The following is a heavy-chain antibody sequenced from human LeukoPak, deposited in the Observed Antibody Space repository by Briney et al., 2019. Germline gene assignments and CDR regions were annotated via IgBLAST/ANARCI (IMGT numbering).Heavy chain of an antibody. V-gene: IGHV4-59*01. CDR1: GGSISSYY. Sequence: SETLSLTCTVSGGSISSYYWSWIRQPPGKGLEWIGYIYYSGSTNYNPSLKSRVTISVDTSKNQFSLKLSSVTAADTAVYYCARGIPATYDSSGYYYGDYWGQGTLVTVSS. J-gene: IGHJ4*02. CDR2: IYYSGST. CDR3: ARGIPATYDSSGYYYGDY. D-gene: IGHD3-22*01.